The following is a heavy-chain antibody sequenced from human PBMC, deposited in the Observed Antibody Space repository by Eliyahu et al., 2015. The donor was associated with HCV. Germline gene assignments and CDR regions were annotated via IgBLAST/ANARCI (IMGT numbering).Heavy chain of an antibody. D-gene: IGHD6-19*01. CDR2: VSGSGSST. CDR3: AKTKWVGRVLEN. Sequence: EEQLLESGGGLVQPGGSLRLSCAASGXXFTNYAMSWVRQAPGKGLEWVSTVSGSGSSTYYADSVKGRFTISRDNSKNTLSLQMNSLRVEDTAVYYCAKTKWVGRVLENWGQGTLVTVSS. V-gene: IGHV3-23*01. CDR1: GXXFTNYA. J-gene: IGHJ4*02.